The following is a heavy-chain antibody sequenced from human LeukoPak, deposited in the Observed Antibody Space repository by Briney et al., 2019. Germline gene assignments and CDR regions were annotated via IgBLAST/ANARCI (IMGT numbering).Heavy chain of an antibody. Sequence: SETLSLTCVVYGGSFSGYYWAWIRQPPGKGLEWIGSMHYSGSTYSNPSLKSRVTISVDTSKNQFSLKMSSVTAADTAFYYCARQGDYNYGDYAHYWGQGTLVTVSS. CDR3: ARQGDYNYGDYAHY. V-gene: IGHV4-39*01. CDR1: GGSFSGYY. J-gene: IGHJ4*02. D-gene: IGHD4-17*01. CDR2: MHYSGST.